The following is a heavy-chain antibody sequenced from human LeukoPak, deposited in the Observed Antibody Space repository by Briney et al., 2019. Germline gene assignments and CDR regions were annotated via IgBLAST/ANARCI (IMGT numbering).Heavy chain of an antibody. CDR1: GYTFTGYY. CDR3: AREQLLGIAAAGTVDY. V-gene: IGHV1-2*02. J-gene: IGHJ4*02. D-gene: IGHD6-13*01. CDR2: MNLNSGGT. Sequence: ASVKLSCKASGYTFTGYYMHWVRQAPGQGLEWMGWMNLNSGGTNYAQKFQGRGTMTRDTSISTAYMELSRLRSDDTAVHYRAREQLLGIAAAGTVDYWGQGTLVTVSS.